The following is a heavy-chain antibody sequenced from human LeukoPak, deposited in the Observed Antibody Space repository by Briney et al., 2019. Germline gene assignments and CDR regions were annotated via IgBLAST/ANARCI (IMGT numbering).Heavy chain of an antibody. Sequence: GGSLRLSCKVSGFLFSDSAIHWVRRAAGKGLEWVGRIRSKAHSGETGYADSVKGRFTISRDDSKDTSYLQMNSLRPEDTALYYCTSPAHDFDLWSGYYSLWGHGTQVTVSS. CDR2: IRSKAHSGET. CDR1: GFLFSDSA. D-gene: IGHD3-3*01. V-gene: IGHV3-73*01. J-gene: IGHJ4*01. CDR3: TSPAHDFDLWSGYYSL.